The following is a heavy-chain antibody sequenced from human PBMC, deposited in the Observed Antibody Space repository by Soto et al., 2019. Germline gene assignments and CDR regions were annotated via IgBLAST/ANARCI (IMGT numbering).Heavy chain of an antibody. Sequence: QLHLVQSGAVVKKPGASVTVSCSASGYPVTAYYMHWVRQAPGRGLEWMGGINPATGAAKYTQTFQGTVTMTRETSTGTVFMELSGLTSEDTAVFYCARGGGVGVAGSAAFDMWGQGTLVTVSS. CDR1: GYPVTAYY. CDR3: ARGGGVGVAGSAAFDM. D-gene: IGHD3-3*01. J-gene: IGHJ3*02. V-gene: IGHV1-2*02. CDR2: INPATGAA.